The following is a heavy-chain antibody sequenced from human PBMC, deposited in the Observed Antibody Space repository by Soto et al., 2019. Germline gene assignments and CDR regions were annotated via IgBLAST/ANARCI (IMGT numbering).Heavy chain of an antibody. V-gene: IGHV1-69*01. D-gene: IGHD3-3*01. J-gene: IGHJ3*02. Sequence: QVQLVQSGAEVKKPGSSVKVSCKASGGTFSTYAISWVRQAPGQGLEWMGGIIPIFGTAKYAQKLQGRVTITADESTSTAYMELSSLRSEDTAVYYCAREIVGVIISGGRDAFDIWGQGTMVTVSS. CDR2: IIPIFGTA. CDR1: GGTFSTYA. CDR3: AREIVGVIISGGRDAFDI.